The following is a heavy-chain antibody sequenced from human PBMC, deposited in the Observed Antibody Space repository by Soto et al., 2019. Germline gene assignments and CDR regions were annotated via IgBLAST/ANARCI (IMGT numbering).Heavy chain of an antibody. J-gene: IGHJ5*02. CDR3: ARVLARDSSGNWFDP. Sequence: SVQGSCKASGGTFSSYEISCVRQAPGQGLEWMGGIIPIFGTANYAQKFQCRVTITADESTSTAYMELSSLRSEDTAVYYCARVLARDSSGNWFDPWGQGTLVTGSA. D-gene: IGHD3-22*01. V-gene: IGHV1-69*01. CDR2: IIPIFGTA. CDR1: GGTFSSYE.